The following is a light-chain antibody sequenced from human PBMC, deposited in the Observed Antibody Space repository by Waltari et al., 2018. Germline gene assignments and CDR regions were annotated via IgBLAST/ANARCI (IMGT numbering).Light chain of an antibody. CDR1: SSDVGGYNY. CDR3: SSYTRSGPL. J-gene: IGLJ3*02. V-gene: IGLV2-14*01. Sequence: SALTQPASVSGSPXPXITISCPGTSSDVGGYNYVSWYQQHPGKAPKLMIYEVHNRPSGXSNRFSXSKSGXTASLTISGLQAEDEAXXYCSSYTRSGPLFGXXTXLTVL. CDR2: EVH.